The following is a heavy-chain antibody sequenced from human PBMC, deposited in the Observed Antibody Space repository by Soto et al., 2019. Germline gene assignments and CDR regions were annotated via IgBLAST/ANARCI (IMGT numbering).Heavy chain of an antibody. CDR2: IVPSLDTT. CDR3: ARWPQPRYTADPYAVDV. J-gene: IGHJ6*02. Sequence: QVHLVHSGTEVKKPGSSVKVSCKAAGGTFRSSGFSWVRQAPGQGLEWMGMIVPSLDTTNYAQKFQARVTITSDEVTSTAYMELRSLRSEDTAVYYCARWPQPRYTADPYAVDVWGQGTRVIVSS. CDR1: GGTFRSSG. D-gene: IGHD3-16*02. V-gene: IGHV1-69*11.